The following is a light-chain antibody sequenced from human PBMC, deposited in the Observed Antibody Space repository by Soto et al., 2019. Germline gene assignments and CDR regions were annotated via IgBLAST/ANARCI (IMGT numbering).Light chain of an antibody. CDR2: EVR. CDR1: NRDVGPYNL. Sequence: QSVLTQPASVSGSPGQSITIACTGTNRDVGPYNLVSWYQQRPGEAPKLIISEVRNRPSGISYRFTGSKSGNTASLTISGLQAVDEADYYCSSYTTTSTLVFGGGTKVTVL. V-gene: IGLV2-14*01. J-gene: IGLJ3*02. CDR3: SSYTTTSTLV.